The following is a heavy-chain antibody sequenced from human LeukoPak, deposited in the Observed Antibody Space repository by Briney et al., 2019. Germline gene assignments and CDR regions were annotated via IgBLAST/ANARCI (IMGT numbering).Heavy chain of an antibody. D-gene: IGHD6-13*01. Sequence: AGGSLRLSCAASGFTVSSNFMSWVRQAPGKGLEWVSVIYSGGSTYYADSVKGRFTISRDNSKNTLYLQMNSLRAEDTAVYYCAKELKIAPAGTVGFDIWGQGTMVSVSS. CDR2: IYSGGST. V-gene: IGHV3-53*01. CDR3: AKELKIAPAGTVGFDI. J-gene: IGHJ3*02. CDR1: GFTVSSNF.